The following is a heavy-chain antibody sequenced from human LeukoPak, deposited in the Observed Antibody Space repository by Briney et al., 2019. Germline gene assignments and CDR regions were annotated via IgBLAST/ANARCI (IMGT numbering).Heavy chain of an antibody. CDR1: GGSFSGYY. CDR2: INHSGST. Sequence: SETLSLTCAVYGGSFSGYYWSWIRQPPGKGLEWIGEINHSGSTNYNPSLKSRVTISVDTSKNQFSLKLSSVTAADTAVYYCARIVGIAARRGIDCWGQGTLVTVSS. J-gene: IGHJ4*02. CDR3: ARIVGIAARRGIDC. D-gene: IGHD6-6*01. V-gene: IGHV4-34*01.